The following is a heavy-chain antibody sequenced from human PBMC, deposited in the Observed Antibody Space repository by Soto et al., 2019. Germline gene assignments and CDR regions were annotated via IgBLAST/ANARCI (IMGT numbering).Heavy chain of an antibody. Sequence: SETLSLTCTVSGGSISGYYWSWIRQPPGKGLEWIGEINHSGSTNYNPSLKSRVTISVDTSKNQFSLKLSSVTAADTAVYYCARGPNILTGYYRGYYYGMDVWGQGTTVTV. CDR1: GGSISGYY. D-gene: IGHD3-9*01. J-gene: IGHJ6*02. V-gene: IGHV4-34*01. CDR2: INHSGST. CDR3: ARGPNILTGYYRGYYYGMDV.